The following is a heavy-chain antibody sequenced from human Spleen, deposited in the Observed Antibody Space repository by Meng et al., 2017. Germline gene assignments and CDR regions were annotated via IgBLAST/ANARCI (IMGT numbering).Heavy chain of an antibody. CDR1: GGSISSSSYY. CDR2: IYYSGST. J-gene: IGHJ4*02. CDR3: ASYTPRGDYDFDY. D-gene: IGHD4-17*01. Sequence: SETLSLTCTVSGGSISSSSYYWGWLRQPPGKGLEWIGSIYYSGSTYYNPSLKSRVTISVDTSKNQFSLKLSSVTAADTAVYYCASYTPRGDYDFDYWGQGTLVTVSS. V-gene: IGHV4-39*07.